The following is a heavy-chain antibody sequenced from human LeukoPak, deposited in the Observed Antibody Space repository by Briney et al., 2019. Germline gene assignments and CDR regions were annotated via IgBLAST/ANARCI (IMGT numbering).Heavy chain of an antibody. CDR3: ARDGGSYYSNNYYYMDV. V-gene: IGHV1-18*01. J-gene: IGHJ6*03. D-gene: IGHD1-26*01. CDR1: GYTFTSYG. CDR2: ISAYNGNT. Sequence: ASVKVSCKASGYTFTSYGISWVRQAPGQGLEWMGWISAYNGNTNYAQKLQGRVTMTTDTSTSTAYMELRSLRSDDTAVYYCARDGGSYYSNNYYYMDVWGKGTTVTVSS.